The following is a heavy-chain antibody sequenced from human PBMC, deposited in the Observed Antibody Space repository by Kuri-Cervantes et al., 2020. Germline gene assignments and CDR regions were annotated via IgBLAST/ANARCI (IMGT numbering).Heavy chain of an antibody. CDR1: GGSISSYY. Sequence: SETLSLTCTVLGGSISSYYWSWIRQPPGKGLGWIGYIYYSGSTNYNPSLKSRVTISVDTSKKQFSLKLSSVTAADTAVYYCARAEYSSGWYVVGGDYWGQGTLVTVSS. CDR3: ARAEYSSGWYVVGGDY. D-gene: IGHD6-19*01. V-gene: IGHV4-59*01. CDR2: IYYSGST. J-gene: IGHJ4*02.